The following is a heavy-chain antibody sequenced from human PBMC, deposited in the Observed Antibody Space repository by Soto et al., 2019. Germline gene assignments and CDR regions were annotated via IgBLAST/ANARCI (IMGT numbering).Heavy chain of an antibody. D-gene: IGHD7-27*01. CDR3: ARLASNWGYYLDF. CDR1: GFPFSEYY. CDR2: IGSSASTI. Sequence: AGGSLRLSCAASGFPFSEYYMTWVRQAPAKGLEWVSYIGSSASTIYYADSVKGRFTISRDNTKNSLYLQMNSLRAEDTAVYYCARLASNWGYYLDFWGQGALVTVSS. V-gene: IGHV3-11*01. J-gene: IGHJ4*01.